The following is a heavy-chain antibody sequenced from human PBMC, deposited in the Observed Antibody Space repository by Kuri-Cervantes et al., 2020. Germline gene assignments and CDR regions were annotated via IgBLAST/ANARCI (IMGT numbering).Heavy chain of an antibody. CDR1: GFTFSSYA. Sequence: GESLKISCAASGFTFSSYAMSWVRQAPGKGLEWVSAISGSGGSKYYADSVKGRFTISRDNSKNTLYLQMNSLRAEDTAVYYCAKPYSGYDFNNWFDPWGQGTLVTVSS. D-gene: IGHD5-12*01. V-gene: IGHV3-23*01. J-gene: IGHJ5*02. CDR3: AKPYSGYDFNNWFDP. CDR2: ISGSGGSK.